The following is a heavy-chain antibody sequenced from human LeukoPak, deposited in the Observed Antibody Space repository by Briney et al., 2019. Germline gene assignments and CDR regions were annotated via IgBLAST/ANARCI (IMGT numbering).Heavy chain of an antibody. J-gene: IGHJ4*02. V-gene: IGHV4-59*01. D-gene: IGHD4-23*01. CDR2: IYYSGSA. CDR3: ARVGVDYSGNIIKYFFDY. CDR1: GGSISSYQ. Sequence: SETLSLTCTVSGGSISSYQWSWIRQPPGKGLEWIGNIYYSGSANYNPSLKSRVTISVDTSKNQFSLKLSPVTAADTAVYYCARVGVDYSGNIIKYFFDYWGQGTLVTVSS.